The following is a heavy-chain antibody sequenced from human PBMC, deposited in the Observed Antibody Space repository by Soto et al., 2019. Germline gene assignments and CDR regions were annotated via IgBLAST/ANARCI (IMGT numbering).Heavy chain of an antibody. D-gene: IGHD2-15*01. CDR2: VIGTGIDT. CDR1: GFTFTNYA. Sequence: PGGSLRLSCAVSGFTFTNYAMNWVRHSPGKGLEWVASVIGTGIDTYHAASVKGRFTISRDNSRNTMYLEMNRLRAEDTAMYHCAKATRGQCIGAHCYAFDFWGQGILVTVSS. V-gene: IGHV3-23*01. J-gene: IGHJ4*02. CDR3: AKATRGQCIGAHCYAFDF.